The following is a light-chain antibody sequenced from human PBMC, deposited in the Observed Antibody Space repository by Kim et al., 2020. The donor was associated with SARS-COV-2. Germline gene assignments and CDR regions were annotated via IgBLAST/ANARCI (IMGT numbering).Light chain of an antibody. V-gene: IGKV2-24*01. CDR1: QSLVHRDGNTY. CDR2: KTY. CDR3: MQATQYPHS. J-gene: IGKJ2*03. Sequence: DIVMTQTPLSSPVTLGQPASISCRSSQSLVHRDGNTYLSWLQQRPGQPPRLLIYKTYKRFSGVSDRFSGSGAGTDFTLKISRVEAEDVGIYYFMQATQYPHSFGQGTKLEI.